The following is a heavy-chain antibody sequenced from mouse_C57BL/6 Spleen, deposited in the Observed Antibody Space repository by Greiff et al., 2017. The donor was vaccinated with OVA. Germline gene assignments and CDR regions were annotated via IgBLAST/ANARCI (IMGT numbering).Heavy chain of an antibody. V-gene: IGHV1-69*01. D-gene: IGHD1-1*01. CDR1: GYTFTSYW. J-gene: IGHJ2*01. CDR2: IDPSDSYT. CDR3: ARRHYGSSYPVYFDY. Sequence: QVQLQQPGAELVMPGASVKLSCKASGYTFTSYWMHWVKQRPGQGLEWIGEIDPSDSYTNYNQKFKGKSTLTVDKSSSTAYMQLSSLTSGDSAVYYCARRHYGSSYPVYFDYWGQGTTLTVSS.